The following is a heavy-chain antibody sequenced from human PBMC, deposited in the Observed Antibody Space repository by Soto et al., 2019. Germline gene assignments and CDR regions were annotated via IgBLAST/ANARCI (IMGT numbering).Heavy chain of an antibody. D-gene: IGHD3-16*01. Sequence: EVQLVESGGGLVQPGGSLRLSCAASGFTFSSYSMNWVRQAPGKGLEWVSYISSSSSTIYYADSVKGRFTISRDNAKNSLYLQMNSLRDEDTAVYYCARDLYFYVVSSAYWYFDLWGRGTLVTVSS. CDR3: ARDLYFYVVSSAYWYFDL. CDR1: GFTFSSYS. V-gene: IGHV3-48*02. J-gene: IGHJ2*01. CDR2: ISSSSSTI.